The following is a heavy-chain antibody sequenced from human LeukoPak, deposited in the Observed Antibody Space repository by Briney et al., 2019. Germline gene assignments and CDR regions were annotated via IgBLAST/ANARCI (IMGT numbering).Heavy chain of an antibody. V-gene: IGHV4-59*01. CDR1: GGSISSYY. D-gene: IGHD1-14*01. CDR2: IYYSGST. CDR3: ARSPLRTEPVMYFDY. Sequence: PSETLSLTCTVSGGSISSYYWSWIRQPPGKGLEWIGYIYYSGSTNYNPSLKSRVTISADTSKNQFSLKLSSVTAADTAVYYCARSPLRTEPVMYFDYWGQGTLVTVSS. J-gene: IGHJ4*02.